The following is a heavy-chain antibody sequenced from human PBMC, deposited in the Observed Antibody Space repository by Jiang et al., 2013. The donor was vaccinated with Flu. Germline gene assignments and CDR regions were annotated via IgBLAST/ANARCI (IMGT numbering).Heavy chain of an antibody. V-gene: IGHV4-34*01. CDR1: GGSFSGYY. J-gene: IGHJ5*02. D-gene: IGHD5-24*01. CDR2: INHSGST. Sequence: LLKPSETLSLTCAVYGGSFSGYYWSWIRQPPGKGLEWIGEINHSGSTNYNPSLKSRVTISVDTSKNQFSLKLSSVTAADTAVYYCARARGAPERFLRPKRVWFDPWGQGTLVTVSS. CDR3: ARARGAPERFLRPKRVWFDP.